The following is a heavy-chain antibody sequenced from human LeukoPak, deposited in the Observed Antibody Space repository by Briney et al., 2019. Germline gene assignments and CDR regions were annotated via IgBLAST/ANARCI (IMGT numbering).Heavy chain of an antibody. V-gene: IGHV1-46*01. CDR1: GYTFTSYY. J-gene: IGHJ3*02. CDR2: IYPSGGST. Sequence: ASVKVSCKASGYTFTSYYIHWVRQAPGQGPEWMGIIYPSGGSTTYAQKFQGRVTMTRDMSTSTVYMELSSLRSEDTAVYYCAIGYCRGGSCDDEPGDAFDIWGQGTMVTVSS. CDR3: AIGYCRGGSCDDEPGDAFDI. D-gene: IGHD2-15*01.